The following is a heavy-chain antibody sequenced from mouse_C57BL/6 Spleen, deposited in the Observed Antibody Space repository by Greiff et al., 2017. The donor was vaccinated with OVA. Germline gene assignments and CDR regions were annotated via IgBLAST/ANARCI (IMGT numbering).Heavy chain of an antibody. CDR3: AREIYYGSTYYFDY. J-gene: IGHJ2*01. D-gene: IGHD1-1*01. V-gene: IGHV1-81*01. CDR1: GYTFTSYG. Sequence: VKLQESGAELARPGASVKLSCKASGYTFTSYGISWVKQRTGQGLEWIGEIYPRSGNTYYNEKFKGKATLTADKSSSTAYMELRSLTSEDSAVYFCAREIYYGSTYYFDYWGQGTTLTVSS. CDR2: IYPRSGNT.